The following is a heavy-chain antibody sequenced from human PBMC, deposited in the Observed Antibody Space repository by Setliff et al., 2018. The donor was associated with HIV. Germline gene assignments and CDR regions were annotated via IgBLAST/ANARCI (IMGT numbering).Heavy chain of an antibody. Sequence: GESLKISCKGSGYSFTSYWIGWVRQMPGKGLEWMGVVYPGDSNTRYSPSFQGQVTISADQSVSTAYLQWSSLKASDNAMYYCARHLGLPDATDYMDVWGKGTTVTVSS. CDR3: ARHLGLPDATDYMDV. J-gene: IGHJ6*03. CDR2: VYPGDSNT. V-gene: IGHV5-51*01. D-gene: IGHD2-2*01. CDR1: GYSFTSYW.